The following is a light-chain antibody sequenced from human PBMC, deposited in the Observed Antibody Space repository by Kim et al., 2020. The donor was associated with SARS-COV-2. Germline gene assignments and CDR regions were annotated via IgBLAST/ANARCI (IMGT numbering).Light chain of an antibody. Sequence: GASVKLTCTLSGGPNYDAIAWHQQRPERGPHFLLKVHRDGSHYKGDGIPDRFSGSSSESERYLTISTLQSDDEADYYCQTWGTPVVFGGGTQLTVL. CDR1: GGPNYDA. CDR3: QTWGTPVV. J-gene: IGLJ2*01. V-gene: IGLV4-69*01. CDR2: VHRDGSH.